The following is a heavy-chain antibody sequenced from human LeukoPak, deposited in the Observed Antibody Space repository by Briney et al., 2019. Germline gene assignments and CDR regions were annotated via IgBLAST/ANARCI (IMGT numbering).Heavy chain of an antibody. V-gene: IGHV4-61*02. J-gene: IGHJ5*02. CDR2: IYTSGST. CDR3: ARDHSIEYWFDP. D-gene: IGHD3-3*02. CDR1: GGSISSSSYY. Sequence: SETLSLTCTVSGGSISSSSYYWSWIRQPAGKGLEWIGRIYTSGSTNYNPSLKSRVTMSVDTSKNQFSLKLSSVTAADTAVYYCARDHSIEYWFDPWGQGTLVTVSS.